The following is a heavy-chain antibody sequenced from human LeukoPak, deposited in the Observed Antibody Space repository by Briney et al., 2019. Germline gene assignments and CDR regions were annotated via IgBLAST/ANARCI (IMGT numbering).Heavy chain of an antibody. J-gene: IGHJ4*02. D-gene: IGHD3-10*01. Sequence: SETLPLTCTVSGGSISSGDYYWSWVRQPPGKGLEWIGYIYYSGSTYYNPSLKSRVTISVDTSKNQFSLKLSSVAAADTAVYYCARLGRAKEVDDYWGQGTLVTVSS. CDR2: IYYSGST. CDR3: ARLGRAKEVDDY. V-gene: IGHV4-30-4*01. CDR1: GGSISSGDYY.